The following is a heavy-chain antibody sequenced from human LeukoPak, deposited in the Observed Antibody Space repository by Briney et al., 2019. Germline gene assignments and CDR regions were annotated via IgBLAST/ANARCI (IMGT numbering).Heavy chain of an antibody. J-gene: IGHJ6*03. D-gene: IGHD4-11*01. Sequence: ASVKVSCKASGATFSSYAISWVRQAPGQGLEWMGGIIPIFGTANYAQEFQGRVTITTDESTSTAYMELSSLRSEDTAVYYCARDHVGAASTTEGFYYYMDVWGKGTTVTVSS. CDR2: IIPIFGTA. V-gene: IGHV1-69*05. CDR1: GATFSSYA. CDR3: ARDHVGAASTTEGFYYYMDV.